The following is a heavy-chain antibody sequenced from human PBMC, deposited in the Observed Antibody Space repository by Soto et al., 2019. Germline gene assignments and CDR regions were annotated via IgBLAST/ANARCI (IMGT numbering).Heavy chain of an antibody. D-gene: IGHD3-10*01. CDR2: INSDGSNT. J-gene: IGHJ6*02. CDR1: GFTLSSHW. V-gene: IGHV3-74*01. CDR3: ARGGLVATMGRGAKEYYGMDV. Sequence: EVQLVESGGGLVQPGGSLRLSCTASGFTLSSHWIHWVRQAPGKGLVWVSRINSDGSNTNYADSLKCRFTISRDNAKNTIHLQMNSLRAEDMAVYYCARGGLVATMGRGAKEYYGMDVSGQGTTVTVSS.